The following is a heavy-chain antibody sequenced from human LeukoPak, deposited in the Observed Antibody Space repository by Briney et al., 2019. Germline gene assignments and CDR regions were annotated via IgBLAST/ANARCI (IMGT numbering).Heavy chain of an antibody. CDR1: GFTFSIHT. Sequence: GGSLRLTCAASGFTFSIHTMNWVRQAPGKGLEWVSSITGSSTYTYYADSMKGRFTISRDNSKNTLYLQMNSLRAEDTAVYYCAKTVGYGSFDFDYWGQGTLVTVSS. D-gene: IGHD3-10*01. J-gene: IGHJ4*02. CDR2: ITGSSTYT. V-gene: IGHV3-21*04. CDR3: AKTVGYGSFDFDY.